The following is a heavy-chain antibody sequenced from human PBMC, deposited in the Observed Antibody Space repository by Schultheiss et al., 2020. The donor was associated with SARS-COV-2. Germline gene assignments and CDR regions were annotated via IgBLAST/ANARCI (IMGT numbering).Heavy chain of an antibody. D-gene: IGHD4-17*01. Sequence: ASVKVSCKASGYTFTGYYIHWVRQAPGQGLEWMGRINPNSGGTNYAQKFQGRVTMTRDTSISTAYMELRSLTSDDTAVYYCARDTSEEYGDHDNLPDYWGQGTLVTVSS. J-gene: IGHJ4*02. CDR3: ARDTSEEYGDHDNLPDY. CDR2: INPNSGGT. CDR1: GYTFTGYY. V-gene: IGHV1-2*06.